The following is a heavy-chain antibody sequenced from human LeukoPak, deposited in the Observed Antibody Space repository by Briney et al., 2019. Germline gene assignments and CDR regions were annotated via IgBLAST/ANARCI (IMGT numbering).Heavy chain of an antibody. CDR1: GGSISSYY. CDR2: IYYSGST. V-gene: IGHV4-59*08. D-gene: IGHD3-16*01. J-gene: IGHJ4*02. CDR3: ARLNFMTTFPFDY. Sequence: SETLSLTCTVSGGSISSYYRSWIRQPPGKGLEWIGHIYYSGSTNYNPSLKSRVTISVDTSKNQFSLRLSSVTAADTAVYYCARLNFMTTFPFDYWGQGTLVTVSS.